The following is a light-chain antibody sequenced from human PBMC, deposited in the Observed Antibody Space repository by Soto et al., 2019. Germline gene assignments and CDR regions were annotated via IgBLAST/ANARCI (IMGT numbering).Light chain of an antibody. CDR2: LGS. CDR3: VQALQSPPWT. V-gene: IGKV2-28*01. J-gene: IGKJ1*01. Sequence: DIVVTQSPFTLPVTPGETASISCRSSQSLLHSNGYNYLDWYLQKPGQSPQLLIYLGSNRASGVPDRFSGSGSGTDFTLKISRVEAEDVGVYYCVQALQSPPWTFGQGTKVDIK. CDR1: QSLLHSNGYNY.